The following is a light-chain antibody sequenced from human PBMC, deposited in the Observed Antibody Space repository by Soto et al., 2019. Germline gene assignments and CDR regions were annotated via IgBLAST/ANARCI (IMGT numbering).Light chain of an antibody. CDR2: DAS. V-gene: IGKV3-11*01. CDR3: QQRSNRIT. Sequence: EIVLTQSPATLSLSPWERATLSCRASQSVSSYLAWYQQKPGQAPRLLIYDASNRATGIPARFSGSGSGADFTLTISSLEPEDFAVYYCQQRSNRITFGQGTRLEI. CDR1: QSVSSY. J-gene: IGKJ5*01.